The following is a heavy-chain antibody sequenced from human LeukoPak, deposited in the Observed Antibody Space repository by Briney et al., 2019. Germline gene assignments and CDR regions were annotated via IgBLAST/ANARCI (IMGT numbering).Heavy chain of an antibody. CDR3: ATERFGITMVRGVINDAFDI. J-gene: IGHJ3*02. Sequence: GGSLRLSCAASGVTFSSYSMNWVRQAPGRGLEWVSSISSSSSYIYYAYSVKGRFTISRDNAKNSLYLQMNSLRAEDTAVYYCATERFGITMVRGVINDAFDIWGQGTMVTVSS. CDR1: GVTFSSYS. V-gene: IGHV3-21*01. D-gene: IGHD3-10*01. CDR2: ISSSSSYI.